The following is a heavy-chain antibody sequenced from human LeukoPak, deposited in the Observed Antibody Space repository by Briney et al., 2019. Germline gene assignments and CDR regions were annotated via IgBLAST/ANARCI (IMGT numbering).Heavy chain of an antibody. CDR2: INRSGST. D-gene: IGHD3-16*02. Sequence: PSETLSLTCAVYGGSFSGYYWSWIRQPPGKGLEWIGEINRSGSTNYNPSLKSRVTISVDTSKNQFSLKLSSVTAADTAVYYCARGRYRGVINYWGQGTLVTVSS. CDR3: ARGRYRGVINY. J-gene: IGHJ4*02. CDR1: GGSFSGYY. V-gene: IGHV4-34*01.